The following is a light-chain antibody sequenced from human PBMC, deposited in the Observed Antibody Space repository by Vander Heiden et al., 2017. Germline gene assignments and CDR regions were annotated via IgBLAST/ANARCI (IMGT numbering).Light chain of an antibody. CDR3: QQSYSTPFT. V-gene: IGKV1-39*01. Sequence: DIQMTQSPSSLSASVGDRVTITCRASQSISRYFNWYQQKPGKAPKLLIYAASSLQSGVPSRFSGSGSGTDFTLTISSLQPEDFATYYCQQSYSTPFTFGGGTKVEIK. J-gene: IGKJ4*01. CDR2: AAS. CDR1: QSISRY.